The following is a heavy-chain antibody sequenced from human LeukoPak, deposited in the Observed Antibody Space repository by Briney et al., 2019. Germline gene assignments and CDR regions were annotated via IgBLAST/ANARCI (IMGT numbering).Heavy chain of an antibody. D-gene: IGHD3-22*01. J-gene: IGHJ4*02. Sequence: ASVKVSCKASGYTFTGYYMHWVRQAPGQGLEWMGWISAYNGNTNYAQKLQGRVTMTTDTSTSTAYMELRSLRSDDTAVYYCARDPGVSYYYDSSLFDYWGQGTLVTVSS. CDR3: ARDPGVSYYYDSSLFDY. CDR2: ISAYNGNT. V-gene: IGHV1-18*04. CDR1: GYTFTGYY.